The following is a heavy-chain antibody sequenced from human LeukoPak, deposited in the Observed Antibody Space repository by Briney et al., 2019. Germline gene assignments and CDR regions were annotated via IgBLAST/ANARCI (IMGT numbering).Heavy chain of an antibody. Sequence: GGSLRLSCAVSTCTVASNYMSWVRQTPGKGLVWVSDIYQGGSTYYSDSAKGRFTISRDISKNTLHLQMNNLRVDDTAVYYCARVRDVYNHVFENWGQGTLVTVS. CDR2: IYQGGST. V-gene: IGHV3-53*01. D-gene: IGHD5-24*01. CDR1: TCTVASNY. CDR3: ARVRDVYNHVFEN. J-gene: IGHJ4*02.